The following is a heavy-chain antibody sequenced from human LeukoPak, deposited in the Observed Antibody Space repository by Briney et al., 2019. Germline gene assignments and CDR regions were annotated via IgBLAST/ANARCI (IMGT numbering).Heavy chain of an antibody. CDR3: ARDKRGYSYGNTDS. J-gene: IGHJ4*02. D-gene: IGHD5-18*01. CDR2: ISSTSGYI. V-gene: IGHV3-21*05. Sequence: GGSLRLSCAASGFTFSSYAMHWVRQAPGTGLEWVSYISSTSGYIYYADSVKGRFTISRDDAKNSLYLQMNSLRAEDTAVYFCARDKRGYSYGNTDSWGQGTLVTVSS. CDR1: GFTFSSYA.